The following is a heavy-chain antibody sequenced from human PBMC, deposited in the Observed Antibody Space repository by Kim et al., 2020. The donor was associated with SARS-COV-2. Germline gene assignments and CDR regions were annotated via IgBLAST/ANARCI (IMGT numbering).Heavy chain of an antibody. CDR3: TGDYYGSGSDDY. D-gene: IGHD3-10*01. J-gene: IGHJ4*02. Sequence: GGSLRLSCAASGFTFSNAWMSWVRQAPGKGLEWVGRIKSKTDGGTTDYAAPVKGRFTISRDDSKNTLYLQMNSLKTEDTAVYYCTGDYYGSGSDDYWGQGTLVTVSS. CDR2: IKSKTDGGTT. V-gene: IGHV3-15*01. CDR1: GFTFSNAW.